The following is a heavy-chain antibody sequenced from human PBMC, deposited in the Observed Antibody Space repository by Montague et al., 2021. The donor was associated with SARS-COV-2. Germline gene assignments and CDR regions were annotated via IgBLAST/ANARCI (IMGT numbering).Heavy chain of an antibody. CDR3: VRTVTQGSGDS. CDR1: GGSINNFF. D-gene: IGHD6-25*01. CDR2: IYYRGNT. V-gene: IGHV4-59*08. J-gene: IGHJ4*02. Sequence: SETLSLTCTASGGSINNFFCSWIRQPRGKGLEWIGYIYYRGNTNXNPSRASRVTMSVDKSRNQFSLKLTSVTAADTAVYYCVRTVTQGSGDSWGQGTLVTVSS.